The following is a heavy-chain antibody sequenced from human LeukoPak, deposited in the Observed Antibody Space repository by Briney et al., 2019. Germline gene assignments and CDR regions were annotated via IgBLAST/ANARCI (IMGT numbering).Heavy chain of an antibody. Sequence: ASVKVSCKASGGTFSSYAISWVRQAPGQGLEWMGGIIPIFGTANYAQKFQGRVTITTDESTSTAYMGLSSLRSEDTAVYYCARALTPYYYDSSGYYRLDYWGQGTLVTVSS. J-gene: IGHJ4*02. D-gene: IGHD3-22*01. CDR1: GGTFSSYA. V-gene: IGHV1-69*05. CDR3: ARALTPYYYDSSGYYRLDY. CDR2: IIPIFGTA.